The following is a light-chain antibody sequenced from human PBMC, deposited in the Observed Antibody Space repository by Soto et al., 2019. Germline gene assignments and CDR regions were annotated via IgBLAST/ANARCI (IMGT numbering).Light chain of an antibody. Sequence: QSALTQPHSVSGSPGQSVAISCSGTSSDVGGYNYVSWYHQHPGKAPKLIIFDVNKRPSGVPDRFSGSKSGSTASLTISGLQAEDEADYYCCSYGGSFYVVGTGTKVTVL. CDR2: DVN. V-gene: IGLV2-11*01. CDR3: CSYGGSFYV. J-gene: IGLJ1*01. CDR1: SSDVGGYNY.